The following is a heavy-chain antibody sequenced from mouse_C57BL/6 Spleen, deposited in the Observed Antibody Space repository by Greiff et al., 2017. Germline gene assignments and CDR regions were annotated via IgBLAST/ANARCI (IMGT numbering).Heavy chain of an antibody. D-gene: IGHD1-1*01. CDR2: INPRNGGT. CDR1: GYTFTSYW. Sequence: QVQLQQPGTELVKPGASVKLSCKASGYTFTSYWMHWVKQRPGQGLEWIGNINPRNGGTNYNEKFKSKATLTVDKSSSTAYMQLSSLTSEDSAVYYCAREGVTTVAYFDYWGQGTTLTVSS. V-gene: IGHV1-53*01. J-gene: IGHJ2*01. CDR3: AREGVTTVAYFDY.